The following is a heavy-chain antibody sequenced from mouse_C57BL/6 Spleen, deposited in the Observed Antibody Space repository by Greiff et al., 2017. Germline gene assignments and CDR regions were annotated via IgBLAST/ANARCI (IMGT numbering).Heavy chain of an antibody. CDR2: LSNKANGYTT. Sequence: DVKLVESGGGLVQPGGSLSLSCAASGFTFTDYYMSWVRQPPGQALAWLGFLSNKANGYTTEYSASVKGLFTISADKSQSILYLQMSALRAEDSATYYCARYEDWAWCAYWGQGTLVTVSA. D-gene: IGHD4-1*01. J-gene: IGHJ3*01. CDR3: ARYEDWAWCAY. V-gene: IGHV7-3*01. CDR1: GFTFTDYY.